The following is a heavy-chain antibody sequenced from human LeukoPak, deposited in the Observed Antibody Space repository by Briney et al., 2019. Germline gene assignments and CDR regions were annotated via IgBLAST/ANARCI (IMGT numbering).Heavy chain of an antibody. CDR3: ARDHEEGQQLSAFDI. CDR1: GFTFSSYS. CDR2: ISSSSSYI. V-gene: IGHV3-21*01. D-gene: IGHD6-13*01. Sequence: GGSLRLSCAASGFTFSSYSMNWVRQAPGKGLEWVSSISSSSSYIYYADSVKGRFTISRDNAKNSLYLQLNSLRAEDTAVYYCARDHEEGQQLSAFDIWGQGTMVTVSS. J-gene: IGHJ3*02.